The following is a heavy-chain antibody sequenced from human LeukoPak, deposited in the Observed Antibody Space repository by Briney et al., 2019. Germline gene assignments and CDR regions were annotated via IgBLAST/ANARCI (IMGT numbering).Heavy chain of an antibody. CDR1: GFTFSSYA. CDR2: ISGSGGST. D-gene: IGHD6-13*01. V-gene: IGHV3-23*01. J-gene: IGHJ4*02. Sequence: GGSLRLSCAASGFTFSSYAMSWVRQAPGKGLEWVSAISGSGGSTYYADSVKGRSTISRDNSKNTLYLQMNSLRAEDTAVYYCAKDRYSSSWYNGPDYWGQGTLVTVSS. CDR3: AKDRYSSSWYNGPDY.